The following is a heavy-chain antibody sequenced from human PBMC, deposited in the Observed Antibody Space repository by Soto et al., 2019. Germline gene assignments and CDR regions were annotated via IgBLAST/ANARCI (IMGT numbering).Heavy chain of an antibody. CDR3: ARDRTPVDCHYGMDV. D-gene: IGHD2-21*02. CDR1: GFTFSSYA. V-gene: IGHV3-23*01. J-gene: IGHJ6*02. Sequence: EVQLLESGGGLVQPGGSLRLSCAASGFTFSSYAMTWVRQAPGKGLEWVSGISGGGGSTYYADSVKGRFTISRDNSKNTLFLQVNSRRAEDTAVYYCARDRTPVDCHYGMDVWGQGTRVTVSS. CDR2: ISGGGGST.